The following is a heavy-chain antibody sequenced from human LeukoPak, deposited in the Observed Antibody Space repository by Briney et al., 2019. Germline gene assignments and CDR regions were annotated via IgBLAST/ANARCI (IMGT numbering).Heavy chain of an antibody. CDR2: IYYSGST. CDR1: GGSISSGGYY. D-gene: IGHD5-24*01. Sequence: SETLSLTCTVSGGSISSGGYYWSRIRQHPGKGLEWIGYIYYSGSTYYNPSLKSRVTISVDTSKNQFSLKLSSVTAADTAVYYCAREGYSNNWFDPWGQGTLVTVSS. J-gene: IGHJ5*02. CDR3: AREGYSNNWFDP. V-gene: IGHV4-31*03.